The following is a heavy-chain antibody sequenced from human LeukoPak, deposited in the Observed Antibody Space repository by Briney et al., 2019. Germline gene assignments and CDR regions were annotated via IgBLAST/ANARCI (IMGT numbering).Heavy chain of an antibody. D-gene: IGHD3-9*01. CDR2: IIPIFGTA. CDR1: GGTFSSYA. V-gene: IGHV1-69*13. J-gene: IGHJ3*02. CDR3: ARDSSRAYYDILTGSPTGRGAFDI. Sequence: ASVRVSCKASGGTFSSYAISWVRQAPGQGLEWMGGIIPIFGTANYAQKFQGRVTITADESTSTAYMELSSLRSEDTAVYYCARDSSRAYYDILTGSPTGRGAFDIWGQGTMVTVSS.